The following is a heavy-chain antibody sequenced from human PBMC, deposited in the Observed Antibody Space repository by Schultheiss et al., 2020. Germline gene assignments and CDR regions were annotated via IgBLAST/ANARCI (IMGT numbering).Heavy chain of an antibody. D-gene: IGHD3-10*01. CDR1: GFTFSSYW. V-gene: IGHV3-74*01. CDR2: INSDGSST. J-gene: IGHJ4*02. Sequence: GGSLRLSCAASGFTFSSYWMHWVRQAPGKGLVWVSRINSDGSSTSYADSVKGRFTISRDNAKNTLYLQMNSLRAEDTAVYYCAKTNLLLWFGELLNYYFDYWGQGTLVTVSS. CDR3: AKTNLLLWFGELLNYYFDY.